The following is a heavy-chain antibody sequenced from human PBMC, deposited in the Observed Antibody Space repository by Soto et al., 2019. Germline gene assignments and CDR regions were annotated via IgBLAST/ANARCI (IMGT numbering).Heavy chain of an antibody. Sequence: QVQLVQSGAEVKKPGASVKVSCKASGYTFTSYGISWVRQAPGQGHEWMRWISACNGNTNYAQKLQGRDTTTTDTSRSTAYMELRSLRSDDTAVYYCARFYGSGSPRAWYYYGMDVWGQGTTVTVSS. V-gene: IGHV1-18*01. J-gene: IGHJ6*02. CDR3: ARFYGSGSPRAWYYYGMDV. D-gene: IGHD3-10*01. CDR2: ISACNGNT. CDR1: GYTFTSYG.